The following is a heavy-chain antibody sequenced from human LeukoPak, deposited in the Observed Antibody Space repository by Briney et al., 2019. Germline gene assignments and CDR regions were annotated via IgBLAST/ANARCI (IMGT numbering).Heavy chain of an antibody. J-gene: IGHJ4*02. CDR3: VKEQSSGGYRVADY. V-gene: IGHV3-30*18. CDR1: GFTFSGCG. D-gene: IGHD6-19*01. CDR2: FSYDGSDI. Sequence: PGRSLRLSCTASGFTFSGCGMHWVRQAPGKRLEWVAVFSYDGSDIYYGDSVKGRFTISRDISKNTLYLQMNSLRAEDTAVYYCVKEQSSGGYRVADYWGQGTLVTVSS.